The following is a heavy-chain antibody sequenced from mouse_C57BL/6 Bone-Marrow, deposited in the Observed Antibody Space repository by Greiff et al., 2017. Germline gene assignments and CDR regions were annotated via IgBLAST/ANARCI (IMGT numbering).Heavy chain of an antibody. V-gene: IGHV5-6*01. CDR1: GFTFSSYG. Sequence: DVHLVESGGDLVKPGGSLKLSCAASGFTFSSYGMSWVRQTPDKRLEWVATISSGGSYTYYPDSVKGRFTISRDNAKNTLYLQMSSLKSEDTAMYYCARQTVERFAYWGQGTLVTVSA. D-gene: IGHD1-1*01. CDR3: ARQTVERFAY. CDR2: ISSGGSYT. J-gene: IGHJ3*01.